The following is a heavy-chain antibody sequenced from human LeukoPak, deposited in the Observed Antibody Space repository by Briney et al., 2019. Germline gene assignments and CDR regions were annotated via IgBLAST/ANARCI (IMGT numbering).Heavy chain of an antibody. V-gene: IGHV4-61*02. D-gene: IGHD3-10*01. J-gene: IGHJ4*02. CDR3: ARDSMVRGVDY. CDR2: IYTSGST. CDR1: GGSISSGSYY. Sequence: PSETLSLTCTVSGGSISSGSYYWSWIRQPAGKGLEWIGRIYTSGSTNYNPSLKSRVTISVDTSKNQFSLKLSSVTAADTAVYYCARDSMVRGVDYWGQGTLVTVSS.